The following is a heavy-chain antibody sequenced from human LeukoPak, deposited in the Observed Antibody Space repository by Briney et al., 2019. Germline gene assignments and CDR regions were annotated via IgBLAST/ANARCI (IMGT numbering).Heavy chain of an antibody. CDR2: INHSGST. J-gene: IGHJ5*02. Sequence: SETLSLTCAVYGGSFSGYYWSWIRQPPGKGLEWIGEINHSGSTNYNPSLKSRVTISVDTSKNQFSLKLSSVTAADTAVYYCARGSASITIFGVVKYWFDPWGQGTLVTVSS. CDR1: GGSFSGYY. CDR3: ARGSASITIFGVVKYWFDP. V-gene: IGHV4-34*01. D-gene: IGHD3-3*01.